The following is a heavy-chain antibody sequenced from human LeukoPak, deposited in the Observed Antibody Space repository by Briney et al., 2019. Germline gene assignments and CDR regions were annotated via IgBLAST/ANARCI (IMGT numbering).Heavy chain of an antibody. CDR2: ISDSGGST. D-gene: IGHD1-1*01. Sequence: GGSLRLSCTASGFTFGDYPMNWVRQAPGKGLEWVSAISDSGGSTYYADSVKGRFTISRDNSKNTLYLQMNSLRAEDTAVYYCAKATAGSSHWGQGTLVTVSS. CDR1: GFTFGDYP. J-gene: IGHJ4*02. CDR3: AKATAGSSH. V-gene: IGHV3-23*01.